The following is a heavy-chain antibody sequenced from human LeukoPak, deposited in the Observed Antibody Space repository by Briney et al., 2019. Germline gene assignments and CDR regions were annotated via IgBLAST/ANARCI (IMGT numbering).Heavy chain of an antibody. V-gene: IGHV3-48*03. J-gene: IGHJ6*04. CDR2: ISSSGSTI. Sequence: GGSLRLSCAASGFTFSSYEMNWVRQAPGKGLEWVSYISSSGSTIYYADSVKGRFTISRDNAKNTLYLQMNSLRAEDTAVYYCAELGITMIGGVWGKGTTVTISS. CDR1: GFTFSSYE. CDR3: AELGITMIGGV. D-gene: IGHD3-10*02.